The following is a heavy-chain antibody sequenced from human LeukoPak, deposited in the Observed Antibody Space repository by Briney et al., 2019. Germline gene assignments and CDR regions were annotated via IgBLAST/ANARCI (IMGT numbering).Heavy chain of an antibody. D-gene: IGHD3-10*01. CDR1: GGSISSGDYY. CDR2: IYYSGST. CDR3: ARVSVPHKYYFDY. Sequence: KPSQTLSLTCTVSGGSISSGDYYWSWIRQPPGKGLEWIGYIYYSGSTYYNPSLKSRVTISVDTSKNQLSLKLSSVTAADTAAYYCARVSVPHKYYFDYWGQGTLVTVSS. V-gene: IGHV4-30-4*08. J-gene: IGHJ4*02.